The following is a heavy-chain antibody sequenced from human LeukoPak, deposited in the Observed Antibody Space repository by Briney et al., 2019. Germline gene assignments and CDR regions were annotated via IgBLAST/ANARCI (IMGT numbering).Heavy chain of an antibody. D-gene: IGHD6-13*01. CDR3: AKNAGTGRAYYDS. CDR2: ISGGADYT. J-gene: IGHJ4*02. V-gene: IGHV3-23*01. CDR1: GFSFSGYA. Sequence: GGSLRLSCAASGFSFSGYAMTWVRQAPGKGLEGVSAISGGADYTYYTDSVEGRFTISRDNSRNTLYLQMNSLRVDDTAVYYCAKNAGTGRAYYDSWGQGTPVTVSS.